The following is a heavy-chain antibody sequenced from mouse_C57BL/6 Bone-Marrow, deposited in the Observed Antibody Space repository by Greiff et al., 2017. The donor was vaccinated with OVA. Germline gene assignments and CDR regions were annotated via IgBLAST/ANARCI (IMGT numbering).Heavy chain of an antibody. D-gene: IGHD2-5*01. J-gene: IGHJ4*01. V-gene: IGHV1-81*01. Sequence: VQLQESGAELARPGASVKLSCKASGYTFTSYGISWVKQRTGQGLEWIGEIYPRSGNTYYNEKFKGKATLTADKSSSTAYMELRSLTSEDSAVYFCARSYYSNRYAMDYWGQGTSVTVSS. CDR1: GYTFTSYG. CDR3: ARSYYSNRYAMDY. CDR2: IYPRSGNT.